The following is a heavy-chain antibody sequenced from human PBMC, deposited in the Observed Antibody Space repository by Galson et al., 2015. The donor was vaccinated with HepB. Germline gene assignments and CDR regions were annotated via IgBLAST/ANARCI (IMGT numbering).Heavy chain of an antibody. CDR2: INPNSGGT. CDR3: ARASYSSGWYSSFDY. V-gene: IGHV1-2*05. Sequence: SVKVSCKASGYTFTGYYMHWVRQAPGQGLEWMGRINPNSGGTNYAQKFQGRVTMTRDTSISTAYMELSRLRSDDTVVYYCARASYSSGWYSSFDYWGQRTLVTVSS. CDR1: GYTFTGYY. J-gene: IGHJ4*02. D-gene: IGHD6-19*01.